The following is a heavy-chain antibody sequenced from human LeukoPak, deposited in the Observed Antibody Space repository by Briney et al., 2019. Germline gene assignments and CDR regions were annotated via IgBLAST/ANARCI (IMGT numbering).Heavy chain of an antibody. V-gene: IGHV4-4*07. CDR1: GGSISSYY. D-gene: IGHD5-12*01. CDR3: ASGRSGYDRKSLFYMDV. Sequence: PSETLSLTCTVSGGSISSYYWSWIRQPAGKGLEWIGRIYTSGSTNYNPSLKSRVTMSVDTSKNQFSLKLSSVTAADTAVYYCASGRSGYDRKSLFYMDVWGKGTTVTVSS. J-gene: IGHJ6*03. CDR2: IYTSGST.